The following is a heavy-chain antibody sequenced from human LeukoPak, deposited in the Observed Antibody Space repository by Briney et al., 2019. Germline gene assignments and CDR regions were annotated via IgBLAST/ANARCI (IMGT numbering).Heavy chain of an antibody. D-gene: IGHD2-8*01. J-gene: IGHJ3*02. CDR3: TGVCTNDVCYTGRAFDI. CDR2: ISAYNGNT. V-gene: IGHV1-18*01. Sequence: ASVKVSCKASGYTFTSYGISWVRQAPGQGLEWMGWISAYNGNTNYAQKLQGRVTMTTDTSTSTASMELRSLRSDDTAVYYCTGVCTNDVCYTGRAFDIWGKGTMVTVSS. CDR1: GYTFTSYG.